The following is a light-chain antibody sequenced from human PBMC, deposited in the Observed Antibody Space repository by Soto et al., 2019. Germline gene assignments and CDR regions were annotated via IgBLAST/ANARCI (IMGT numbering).Light chain of an antibody. CDR2: GSS. J-gene: IGKJ1*01. CDR1: QGISSY. Sequence: AIRMTQSPSSFSASTGDRVTITCRASQGISSYLAWYQQQPGQPPRLLIYGSSTRATGVPDRFSGSGSGTDFTLTISSLEPEDFTGYYCHQRSNWPWTFGQGTKVDIK. V-gene: IGKV1-8*01. CDR3: HQRSNWPWT.